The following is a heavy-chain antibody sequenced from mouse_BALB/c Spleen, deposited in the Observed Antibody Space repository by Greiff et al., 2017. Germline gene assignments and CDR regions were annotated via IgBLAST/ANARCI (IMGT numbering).Heavy chain of an antibody. Sequence: VQLQQSGPELVKPGASVKMSCKASGYTFTSYVMHWVKQKPGQGLEWIGYINPYNDGTKYNEKFKGKATLTSEKSSSTAYMELSSLNSEDSAVYYCARGRAYYRYEFAYWGQGTLVTVSA. CDR1: GYTFTSYV. D-gene: IGHD2-14*01. CDR2: INPYNDGT. V-gene: IGHV1-14*01. CDR3: ARGRAYYRYEFAY. J-gene: IGHJ3*01.